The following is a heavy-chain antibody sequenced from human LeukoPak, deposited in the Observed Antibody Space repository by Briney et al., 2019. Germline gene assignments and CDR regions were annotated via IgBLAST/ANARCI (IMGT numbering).Heavy chain of an antibody. CDR3: ATVSTPKIPLPYYYDSSGYYQLDY. J-gene: IGHJ4*02. CDR2: FDPEDGET. Sequence: ASVKVSCKVSGYTLTELSMHWVRQAPGKGLEWMGGFDPEDGETIYAQKFQGRVTMTEDTSTDTAYMELSSLRSEDTAVYYCATVSTPKIPLPYYYDSSGYYQLDYWGQGTLVTVSS. V-gene: IGHV1-24*01. D-gene: IGHD3-22*01. CDR1: GYTLTELS.